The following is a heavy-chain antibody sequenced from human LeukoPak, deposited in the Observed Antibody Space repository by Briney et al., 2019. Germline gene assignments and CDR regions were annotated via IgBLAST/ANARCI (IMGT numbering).Heavy chain of an antibody. CDR2: ISAYNGNR. V-gene: IGHV1-18*01. CDR1: GGIFSNYA. D-gene: IGHD3-22*01. CDR3: ARDLSKGSSGPNPDLDY. J-gene: IGHJ4*02. Sequence: GASVKVSCKASGGIFSNYAISWVRQAPGQGLAWMGWISAYNGNRNYAQKFQGRVTMTTDTSTSTAYMELRSLRSDDTAVYYCARDLSKGSSGPNPDLDYWGQGTLVTVSS.